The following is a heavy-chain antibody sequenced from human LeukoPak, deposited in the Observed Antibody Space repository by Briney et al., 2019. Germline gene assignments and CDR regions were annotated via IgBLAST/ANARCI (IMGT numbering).Heavy chain of an antibody. V-gene: IGHV3-23*01. CDR3: ANTVEGNHPFEI. CDR1: GLTFHNYG. D-gene: IGHD2/OR15-2a*01. Sequence: GGSLRLSCSASGLTFHNYGISWVRPAPGKGPEWVAGITGTTDYTEYADVVRRRFTICSDNAKNTLFLQKNSLSAEDTAIYHCANTVEGNHPFEIWGQGTLVSVSS. CDR2: ITGTTDYT. J-gene: IGHJ4*02.